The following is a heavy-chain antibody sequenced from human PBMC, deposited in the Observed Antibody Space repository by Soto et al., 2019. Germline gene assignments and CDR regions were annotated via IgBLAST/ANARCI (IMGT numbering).Heavy chain of an antibody. Sequence: GGSLRLSCAASGFTFSSYRMHWVRQAPGKGLEWVAVISYDGSNKYYADSVKGRFTISRDNSKNTLYLQMNSLRAEDTAVHYCAKEGGYFIYYFDYWGQGT. J-gene: IGHJ4*02. CDR1: GFTFSSYR. CDR3: AKEGGYFIYYFDY. D-gene: IGHD3-22*01. V-gene: IGHV3-30*18. CDR2: ISYDGSNK.